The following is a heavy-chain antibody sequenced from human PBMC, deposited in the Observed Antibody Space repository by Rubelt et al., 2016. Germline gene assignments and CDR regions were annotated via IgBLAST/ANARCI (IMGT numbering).Heavy chain of an antibody. J-gene: IGHJ4*02. CDR3: ARAPLYGSGTYGPYYY. CDR1: GGSITISTYY. CDR2: IYYSGST. D-gene: IGHD3-10*01. Sequence: QLQLQESGPGLVKPSETLSLTCTVSGGSITISTYYWGWVRQSPGKGLEWIGSIYYSGSTYYNPSLKSRVTISVDTSKNQSCLKLGSVTAADTAVYYCARAPLYGSGTYGPYYYWGQGTLVTVSS. V-gene: IGHV4-39*07.